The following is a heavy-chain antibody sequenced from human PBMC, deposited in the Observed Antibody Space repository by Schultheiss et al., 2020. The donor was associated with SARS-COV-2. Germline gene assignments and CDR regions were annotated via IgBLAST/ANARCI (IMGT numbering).Heavy chain of an antibody. J-gene: IGHJ6*02. D-gene: IGHD6-19*01. CDR3: LRAAVAGSYYYGMQV. CDR2: TYYRSKWYN. Sequence: SETLSLTCAISGDSVSSNSAAWNWIRQSPSRGLEWLGRTYYRSKWYNDYAVSVKSRITINPDTSKNQFSLKLSSVTAADTAVYYCLRAAVAGSYYYGMQVWGQGTTVTVSS. V-gene: IGHV6-1*01. CDR1: GDSVSSNSAA.